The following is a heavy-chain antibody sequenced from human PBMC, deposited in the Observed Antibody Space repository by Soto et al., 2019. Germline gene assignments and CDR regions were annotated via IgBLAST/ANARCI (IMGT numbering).Heavy chain of an antibody. CDR3: ARDSARYASWFDP. D-gene: IGHD5-18*01. V-gene: IGHV4-39*07. CDR2: IYYSGST. J-gene: IGHJ5*02. Sequence: SETLSLTCTVSGGSISSSSYYWGWIRQPPGKGLEWIGSIYYSGSTNCNPSLKSRVTISVDTSKNQFSLKLSSATAADTAVYYCARDSARYASWFDPWGQGTLVTVSS. CDR1: GGSISSSSYY.